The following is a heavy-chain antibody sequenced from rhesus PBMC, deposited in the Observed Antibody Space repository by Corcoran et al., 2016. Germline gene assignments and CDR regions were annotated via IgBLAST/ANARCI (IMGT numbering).Heavy chain of an antibody. J-gene: IGHJ4*01. Sequence: QVQLQESGPGLVKPSETLSLTCAVPGYSIISGYYWGWIRQPPGKGLEYIGYISGSSVRTYFNPSLKRRVTISRDTSKNQFSLKLSSVTAADTAVYYCARRSGSYGGFDYWGQGVLVTVSS. D-gene: IGHD1-44*02. CDR1: GYSIISGYY. CDR3: ARRSGSYGGFDY. V-gene: IGHV4-99*01. CDR2: ISGSSVRT.